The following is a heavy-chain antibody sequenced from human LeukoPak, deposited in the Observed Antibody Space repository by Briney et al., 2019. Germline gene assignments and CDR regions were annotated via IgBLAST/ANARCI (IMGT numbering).Heavy chain of an antibody. D-gene: IGHD1-7*01. V-gene: IGHV4-38-2*01. CDR2: IYRTGTT. J-gene: IGHJ4*02. Sequence: SETLSLTCAASGYSISSGFYWGWIRQPPGKGLEWIATIYRTGTTYYNPSLKSRVTISADTSKNQFSLKLSSVTAADTALYYCARTSTGTTDSFDYWGQGTLVTVSS. CDR1: GYSISSGFY. CDR3: ARTSTGTTDSFDY.